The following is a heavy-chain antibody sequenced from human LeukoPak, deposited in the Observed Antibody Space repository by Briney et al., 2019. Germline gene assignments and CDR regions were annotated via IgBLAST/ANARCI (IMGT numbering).Heavy chain of an antibody. CDR1: GFTFGNFW. CDR3: RPGHYDSYA. CDR2: IKEDGSEK. J-gene: IGHJ5*02. D-gene: IGHD5-12*01. Sequence: GGSLRLSCVASGFTFGNFWMSWVRQAPGKGPEWVANIKEDGSEKYYVDSVRGRFTISRDNAKNSLYLQMNSLRAEDTGVYFCRPGHYDSYAWDQGTLVTVSS. V-gene: IGHV3-7*01.